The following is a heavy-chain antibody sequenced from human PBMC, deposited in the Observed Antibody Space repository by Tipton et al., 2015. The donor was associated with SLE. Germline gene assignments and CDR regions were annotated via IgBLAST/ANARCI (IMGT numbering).Heavy chain of an antibody. Sequence: SLRLSCTASGFTFGDYAMSWVRQAPGKGMEWVGFIRSKAYGRTKEYAASVKGRFTISRDDSKSIAYLQMNSLKTEDTAVYYCAKGRSSTWYVDYWGQGTLVTVSS. J-gene: IGHJ4*02. D-gene: IGHD6-13*01. CDR3: AKGRSSTWYVDY. V-gene: IGHV3-49*04. CDR1: GFTFGDYA. CDR2: IRSKAYGRTK.